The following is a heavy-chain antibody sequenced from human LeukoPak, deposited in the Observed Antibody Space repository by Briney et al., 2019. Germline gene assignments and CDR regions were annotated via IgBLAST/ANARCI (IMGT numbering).Heavy chain of an antibody. CDR2: IGGSSDAYI. Sequence: GGSLRLSCAGSGFTFSDFTINWVRQAPGKGLEWVSCIGGSSDAYIHYADSVRGRFTISRDNVKNLLYLQMNSLRAEDTAVYYCARVQRGIAVALDYWGQGTLATVSS. CDR3: ARVQRGIAVALDY. CDR1: GFTFSDFT. J-gene: IGHJ4*02. D-gene: IGHD6-19*01. V-gene: IGHV3-21*01.